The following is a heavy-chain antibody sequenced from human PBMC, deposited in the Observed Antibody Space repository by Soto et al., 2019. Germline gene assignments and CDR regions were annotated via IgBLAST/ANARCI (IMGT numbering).Heavy chain of an antibody. CDR2: MNNDGSYI. Sequence: GGSLRLSCAASGFTFSSYWMYWVRQAPGKGLEWVSHMNNDGSYIIYAESVKGRFTFSRDNAKNTLYLQMNSLGAEDTAVYYCVRGGYMHACDIWGQGTMVTVSS. D-gene: IGHD6-13*01. J-gene: IGHJ3*02. CDR3: VRGGYMHACDI. CDR1: GFTFSSYW. V-gene: IGHV3-74*01.